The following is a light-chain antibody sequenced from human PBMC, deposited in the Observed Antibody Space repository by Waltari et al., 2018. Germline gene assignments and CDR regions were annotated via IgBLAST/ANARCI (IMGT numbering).Light chain of an antibody. Sequence: QSALTQPASVSGSPGQAIIISCTGTVSDVGGYDYVSWYQQYPGKAHRLIIYDVYNRPSGFSHRCSVSKSDNTASLTISGLQAEDESVYYCSSYTSSGVVFGGGTKLTVL. V-gene: IGLV2-14*01. CDR2: DVY. CDR3: SSYTSSGVV. J-gene: IGLJ2*01. CDR1: VSDVGGYDY.